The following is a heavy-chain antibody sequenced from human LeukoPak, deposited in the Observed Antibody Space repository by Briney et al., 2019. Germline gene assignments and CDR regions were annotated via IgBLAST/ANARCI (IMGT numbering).Heavy chain of an antibody. J-gene: IGHJ2*01. Sequence: GASVKVSCKASGYTFTSYEINWVRQATGQGLEWMGRMNPNNGNTGYAQKFQGRVTMTGSTSITTAYMELSSLKSEDTAVHYCARDYYYDTSGHRSGYFDLWGRGTLVTVSS. CDR2: MNPNNGNT. V-gene: IGHV1-8*01. CDR3: ARDYYYDTSGHRSGYFDL. D-gene: IGHD3-22*01. CDR1: GYTFTSYE.